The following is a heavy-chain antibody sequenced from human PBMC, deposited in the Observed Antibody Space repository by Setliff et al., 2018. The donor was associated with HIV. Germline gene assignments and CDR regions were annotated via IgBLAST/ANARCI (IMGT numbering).Heavy chain of an antibody. CDR1: GFTFSSYS. Sequence: PGGSLRLSCAASGFTFSSYSMNWVRQAPGKGLEWASSISSSSSYIYYADSVKGRFTISRDNAKNSLYLQMNSLRAEDTAVYYCARAGVPWAFDLWGQGTMVTVSS. V-gene: IGHV3-21*01. J-gene: IGHJ3*01. CDR3: ARAGVPWAFDL. CDR2: ISSSSSYI. D-gene: IGHD7-27*01.